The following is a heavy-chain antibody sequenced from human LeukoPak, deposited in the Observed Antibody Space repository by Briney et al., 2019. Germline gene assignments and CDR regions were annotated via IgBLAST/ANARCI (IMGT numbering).Heavy chain of an antibody. CDR1: GGSISSYY. D-gene: IGHD2-2*01. Sequence: SETLSLTCTVSGGSISSYYWSWIRQPAGKGLEWIGRIYTSGSTNYNPSLKSRVTMSVDTSKKQFSLKLSSVTAADTAVYYCARDIVVPAASNWFDPWGQGTLVTVSS. V-gene: IGHV4-4*07. J-gene: IGHJ5*02. CDR3: ARDIVVPAASNWFDP. CDR2: IYTSGST.